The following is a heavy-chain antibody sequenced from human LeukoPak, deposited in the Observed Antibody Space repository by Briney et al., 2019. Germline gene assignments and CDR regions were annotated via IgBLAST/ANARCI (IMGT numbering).Heavy chain of an antibody. D-gene: IGHD2-2*01. V-gene: IGHV4-30-2*01. CDR3: ARDGGPYCSSTSCYSI. CDR1: GGSISTGAYS. CDR2: IYHSGST. J-gene: IGHJ4*02. Sequence: SETLSLTCAVSGGSISTGAYSWNWIRQPPGKGLEWIGYIYHSGSTYYNPSLKSRVTISVDRSKNQFSLRLTSVTAADTAVYYCARDGGPYCSSTSCYSIWGQGTLVTVSS.